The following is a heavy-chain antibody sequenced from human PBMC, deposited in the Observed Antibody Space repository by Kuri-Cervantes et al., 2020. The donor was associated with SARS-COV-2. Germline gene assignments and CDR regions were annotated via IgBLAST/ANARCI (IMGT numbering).Heavy chain of an antibody. CDR1: GFTFSDYY. CDR2: ISSSSTI. V-gene: IGHV3-69-1*02. Sequence: GESLKISCAASGFTFSDYYMNWVRQAPGKGLEWVSSISSSSTIYYADSVKGRFTISRDNAKNSLYLHMNSLRAEDTAVYYCARASLQEYSGSYFHYFDYWGQGTLVTVSS. J-gene: IGHJ4*02. CDR3: ARASLQEYSGSYFHYFDY. D-gene: IGHD1-26*01.